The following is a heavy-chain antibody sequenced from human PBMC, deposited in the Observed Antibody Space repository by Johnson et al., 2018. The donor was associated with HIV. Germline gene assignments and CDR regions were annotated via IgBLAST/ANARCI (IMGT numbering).Heavy chain of an antibody. Sequence: QMQLVESGGGVVQPGRSLRLSCAASGFTFSNYGMHWVRQAPGKGLEWVAFIRYDGSNKYYADSVKGRFTISRDNSKNTRYLQMNSLRAEDTAVYYWAKAVAARPQGNDGAFDIWGQGTMVTVSS. CDR1: GFTFSNYG. CDR2: IRYDGSNK. CDR3: AKAVAARPQGNDGAFDI. D-gene: IGHD6-6*01. V-gene: IGHV3-30*02. J-gene: IGHJ3*02.